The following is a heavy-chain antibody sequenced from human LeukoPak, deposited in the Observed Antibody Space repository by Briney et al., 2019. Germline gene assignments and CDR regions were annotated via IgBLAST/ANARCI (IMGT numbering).Heavy chain of an antibody. V-gene: IGHV4-59*01. D-gene: IGHD3-9*01. J-gene: IGHJ4*02. Sequence: SETLSLTCTVSGGSISSYYWSWIRQPPGKGLEWIGYIYYSGSTNYNPSLKSRVTISVDTSKNQFSLKLSSVTAADTAVYYCARHTGYYDILTGYYPEYYFDYWGQGTLVTVSS. CDR2: IYYSGST. CDR3: ARHTGYYDILTGYYPEYYFDY. CDR1: GGSISSYY.